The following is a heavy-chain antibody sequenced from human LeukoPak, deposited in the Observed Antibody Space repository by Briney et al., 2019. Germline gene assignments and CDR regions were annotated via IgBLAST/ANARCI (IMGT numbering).Heavy chain of an antibody. CDR3: AKGGIALVRGSFDY. CDR1: ELSFSSYA. V-gene: IGHV3-23*01. J-gene: IGHJ4*02. D-gene: IGHD3-10*01. CDR2: ISGSGDNT. Sequence: GGSLRLSCAASELSFSSYAMSWVSQAPGKGLEWVSGISGSGDNTYYADSVKGRFTISRDNSKNTLYLQMNSLRAEDTAVYYCAKGGIALVRGSFDYWGQGTLVTVSS.